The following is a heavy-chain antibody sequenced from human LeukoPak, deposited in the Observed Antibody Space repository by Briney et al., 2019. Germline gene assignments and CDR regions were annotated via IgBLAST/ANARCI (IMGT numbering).Heavy chain of an antibody. CDR2: ISYDGRNQ. CDR3: AKDPRVYSSSWSIDY. Sequence: LPGGSLRLSCEASGFIFSSYGFHWVRQAPGKGLEWVTLISYDGRNQYYGQSVKGRFTISRDNSKNTLYLQMNSLRAEDTAVYYCAKDPRVYSSSWSIDYWGQGTLVTVSS. J-gene: IGHJ4*02. CDR1: GFIFSSYG. V-gene: IGHV3-30*18. D-gene: IGHD6-13*01.